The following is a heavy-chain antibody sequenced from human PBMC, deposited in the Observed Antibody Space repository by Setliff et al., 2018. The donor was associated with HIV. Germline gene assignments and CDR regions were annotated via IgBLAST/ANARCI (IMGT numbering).Heavy chain of an antibody. Sequence: GESLKISCAASGFHFSSHAIHWVRQAPGKGLEWVALVTSDGHTKFYGDSVKGRFTVSRDNYRNRVYLQMTSLRVDDTAVSYCAKEEGRWGSSLYHHVMDVWGKGTTVTVSS. CDR3: AKEEGRWGSSLYHHVMDV. V-gene: IGHV3-30*18. D-gene: IGHD3-16*01. CDR1: GFHFSSHA. CDR2: VTSDGHTK. J-gene: IGHJ6*03.